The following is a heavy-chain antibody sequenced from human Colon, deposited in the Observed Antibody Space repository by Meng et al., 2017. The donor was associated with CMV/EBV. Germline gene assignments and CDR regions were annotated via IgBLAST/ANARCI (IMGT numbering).Heavy chain of an antibody. V-gene: IGHV1-2*02. D-gene: IGHD1-26*01. CDR1: GYTFTGYY. J-gene: IGHJ4*02. CDR2: INPNSGGT. CDR3: ARGGNYSPSDF. Sequence: ASVKVSCKASGYTFTGYYMHWVRQAPGQGLEWMGWINPNSGGTNYVQKFQGRVTMTRDTSISTVYMELDSLTSDDTAIYYCARGGNYSPSDFWGQGTLVTVSS.